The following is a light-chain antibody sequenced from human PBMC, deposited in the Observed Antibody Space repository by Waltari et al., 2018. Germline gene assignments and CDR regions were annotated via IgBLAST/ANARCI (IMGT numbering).Light chain of an antibody. CDR3: SSYTSIIPPFL. J-gene: IGLJ1*01. V-gene: IGLV2-14*01. Sequence: QSALTQPASVSGSPGQSITSSCTRSSSDLGGYSFVSCYQQHPGNAPKLMIYDVSHRPSGVSNRFSGSKSGNTASLTISGLQPEDEADYYCSSYTSIIPPFLFGTGTKVTVL. CDR2: DVS. CDR1: SSDLGGYSF.